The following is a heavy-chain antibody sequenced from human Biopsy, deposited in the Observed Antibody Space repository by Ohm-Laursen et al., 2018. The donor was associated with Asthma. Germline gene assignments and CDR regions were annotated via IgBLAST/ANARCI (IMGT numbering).Heavy chain of an antibody. CDR1: GYSLTDLS. Sequence: SVKVSCKLSGYSLTDLSMHWVRQAPGQGLEWMGGHDREEGGAVIARRFQGRVTMTEDTSTDTAYMELSSLSSDDTAVYYCASDFPKDYVRYNFQFWGQGTLVTVSS. J-gene: IGHJ4*02. V-gene: IGHV1-24*01. CDR3: ASDFPKDYVRYNFQF. CDR2: HDREEGGA. D-gene: IGHD4-17*01.